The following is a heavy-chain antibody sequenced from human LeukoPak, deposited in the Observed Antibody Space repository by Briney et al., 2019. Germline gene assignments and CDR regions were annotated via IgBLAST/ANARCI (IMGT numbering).Heavy chain of an antibody. D-gene: IGHD2-2*01. Sequence: HPGGSLRLSCAASGFTFSSYAMHWVRQAPGKGLEWVAVISYDGSNKYYADSVKGRFTISRDNSKNTLYLQMNSLRAEDTAVYYCPLRYQHPFDYWGQGTLVTVSS. CDR2: ISYDGSNK. CDR3: PLRYQHPFDY. CDR1: GFTFSSYA. J-gene: IGHJ4*02. V-gene: IGHV3-30-3*01.